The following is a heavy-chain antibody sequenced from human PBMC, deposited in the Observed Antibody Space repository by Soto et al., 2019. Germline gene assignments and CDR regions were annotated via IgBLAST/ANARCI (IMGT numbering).Heavy chain of an antibody. CDR1: GASVSTGY. J-gene: IGHJ5*02. D-gene: IGHD3-22*01. CDR3: ARTGKFYYYDTSGLPFDP. Sequence: SETLSLTCTVSGASVSTGYWSWIRQPPGKALEWLGFMYFGGSFNYNPSLTSRVTISVDASKNQFSLKVTSVTAADTAVYFCARTGKFYYYDTSGLPFDPWGPGILVTVSS. V-gene: IGHV4-59*02. CDR2: MYFGGSF.